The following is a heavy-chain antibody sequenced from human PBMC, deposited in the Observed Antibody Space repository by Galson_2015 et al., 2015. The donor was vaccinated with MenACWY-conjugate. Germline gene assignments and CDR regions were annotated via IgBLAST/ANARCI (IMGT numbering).Heavy chain of an antibody. CDR1: GFTFSDYY. D-gene: IGHD3-3*01. CDR3: AKDYRAYDFWSGYQSLDP. CDR2: FSGMGSET. Sequence: SLRLSCAASGFTFSDYYMSWLRQAPGKGLEWVSTFSGMGSETHYADSVKGRFIISRDNSKKTLYLEMNSLRAEDTGVYYCAKDYRAYDFWSGYQSLDPWGQGTRVTVSS. J-gene: IGHJ5*02. V-gene: IGHV3-11*05.